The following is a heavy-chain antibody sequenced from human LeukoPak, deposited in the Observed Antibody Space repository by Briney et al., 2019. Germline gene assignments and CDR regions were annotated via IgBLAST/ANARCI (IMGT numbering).Heavy chain of an antibody. V-gene: IGHV3-21*01. CDR2: ISSSSSYI. D-gene: IGHD2-15*01. J-gene: IGHJ5*02. Sequence: GGSLRLSCAASGFTFSNYNMNWVRQAPGKGLEWVSYISSSSSYIFYADSVKGRFTISRDNAKNSLYLQMNSLRAEDTAVYYCARESIGSPFDPWGQGTLVTVSS. CDR3: ARESIGSPFDP. CDR1: GFTFSNYN.